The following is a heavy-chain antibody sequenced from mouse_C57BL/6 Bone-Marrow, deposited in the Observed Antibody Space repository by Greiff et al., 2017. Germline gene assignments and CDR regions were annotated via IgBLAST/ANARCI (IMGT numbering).Heavy chain of an antibody. D-gene: IGHD2-4*01. Sequence: QVQLQQPGAELVKPGASVKVSCKASGYTFTSYWMHWVKQRPGQGLEWIGRIHPSDSDTNYNQKFKGKATLTVDKSSSTADMQLSSLTSEDSAVYYCAMCDYVRASLDYWGQGTTLTVSS. V-gene: IGHV1-74*01. CDR3: AMCDYVRASLDY. J-gene: IGHJ2*01. CDR1: GYTFTSYW. CDR2: IHPSDSDT.